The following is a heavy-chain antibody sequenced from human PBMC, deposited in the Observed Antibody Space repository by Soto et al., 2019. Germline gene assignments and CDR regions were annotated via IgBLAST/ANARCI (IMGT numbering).Heavy chain of an antibody. CDR2: IIPILGIA. V-gene: IGHV1-69*02. CDR3: ASHTNIVATIHPMGFDP. CDR1: GGTFSSYT. J-gene: IGHJ5*02. Sequence: ASVKVSCKASGGTFSSYTISWVRQAPGQGLEWMGRIIPILGIANYAQKFQGRVTITADKSTSTAYMELSSLRSEDTAVYYCASHTNIVATIHPMGFDPWGQGTLVTVSS. D-gene: IGHD5-12*01.